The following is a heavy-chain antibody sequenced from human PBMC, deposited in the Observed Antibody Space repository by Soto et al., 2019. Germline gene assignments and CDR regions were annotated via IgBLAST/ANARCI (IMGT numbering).Heavy chain of an antibody. D-gene: IGHD3-22*01. Sequence: ASVKVSCKASGCTFTSYGISWVRQAPGQGLEWMGWISAYNGNTNYAQKLQGRVTMTTDTSTSTAYMELRSLRSDDTAVYYCARELYYYDSSGYGIGYYFDYWGQGTLVTVSS. CDR1: GCTFTSYG. CDR2: ISAYNGNT. CDR3: ARELYYYDSSGYGIGYYFDY. J-gene: IGHJ4*02. V-gene: IGHV1-18*01.